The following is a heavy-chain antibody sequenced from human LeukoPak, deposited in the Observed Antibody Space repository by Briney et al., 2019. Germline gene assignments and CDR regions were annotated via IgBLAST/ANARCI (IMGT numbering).Heavy chain of an antibody. D-gene: IGHD3-22*01. Sequence: ASVKVSCKASGYTFTSYYMHWVRQAPGQGLEWMGIINPSGGSTSYAQKFQGRVTITRDTSTSTVYMELSSLRSEDTAVYYCARDRRDITMIVVVAAFDIWGQGTMVTVSS. J-gene: IGHJ3*02. CDR3: ARDRRDITMIVVVAAFDI. CDR2: INPSGGST. CDR1: GYTFTSYY. V-gene: IGHV1-46*01.